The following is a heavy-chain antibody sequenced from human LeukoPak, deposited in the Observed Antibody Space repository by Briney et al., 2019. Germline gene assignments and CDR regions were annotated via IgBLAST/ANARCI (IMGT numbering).Heavy chain of an antibody. J-gene: IGHJ5*02. D-gene: IGHD2-2*01. CDR1: GFTFSDYY. Sequence: GSLRLSCAASGFTFSDYYMSWIRQAPGEGLEGVSFISSKGSTIYYADSVKGRFTISRDNAKNSLYLQMNSLRAEDTAVYYCARDSSAAQYQLLTYNWFDPWGQGTLVTVSS. CDR2: ISSKGSTI. V-gene: IGHV3-11*01. CDR3: ARDSSAAQYQLLTYNWFDP.